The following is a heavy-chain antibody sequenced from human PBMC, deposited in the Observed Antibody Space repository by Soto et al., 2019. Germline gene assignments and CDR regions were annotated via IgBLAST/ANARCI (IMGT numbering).Heavy chain of an antibody. J-gene: IGHJ4*02. CDR1: GCAVSSYG. V-gene: IGHV3-30*18. Sequence: AGXSLRLSCAASGCAVSSYGRHWFRQAPGNGLEWVALISYDGANRYYADSVKGRFTISRDNSKNTLFLQVNSLRAEDTAVYYCANQNDYVWGSLDYWGQGTLVTVSS. CDR3: ANQNDYVWGSLDY. D-gene: IGHD3-16*01. CDR2: ISYDGANR.